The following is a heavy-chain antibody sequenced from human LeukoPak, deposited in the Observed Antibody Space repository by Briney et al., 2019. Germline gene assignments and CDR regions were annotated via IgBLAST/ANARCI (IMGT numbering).Heavy chain of an antibody. CDR1: GFTFSSYG. V-gene: IGHV3-30*18. CDR2: ISYDGSNK. CDR3: AKGLWFGEPPFDY. D-gene: IGHD3-10*01. J-gene: IGHJ4*02. Sequence: GRSLRLSCAASGFTFSSYGMHWVRQAPGKGLEWVAVISYDGSNKHYADSVKGRFTISRDNSKNTLYLQMNSLRAEDTAVYYCAKGLWFGEPPFDYWGQGTLVTVSS.